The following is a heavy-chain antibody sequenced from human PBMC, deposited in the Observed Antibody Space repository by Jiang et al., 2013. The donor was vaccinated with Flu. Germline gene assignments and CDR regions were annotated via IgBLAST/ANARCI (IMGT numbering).Heavy chain of an antibody. D-gene: IGHD6-19*01. CDR3: AKDRAGGYSSGWYGTYGMDV. V-gene: IGHV3-43*01. J-gene: IGHJ6*02. CDR1: GFTFDDYT. CDR2: ISWDGGST. Sequence: SCAASGFTFDDYTMHWVRQAPGKGLEWVSLISWDGGSTYYADSVKGRFTISRDNSKNSLYLQMNSLRTEDTALYYCAKDRAGGYSSGWYGTYGMDVWGQGTTVTVSS.